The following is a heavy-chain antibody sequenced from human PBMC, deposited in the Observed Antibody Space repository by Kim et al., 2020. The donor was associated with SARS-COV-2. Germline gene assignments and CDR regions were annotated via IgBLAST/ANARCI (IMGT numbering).Heavy chain of an antibody. CDR3: ARDYGSGSYFDY. V-gene: IGHV4-31*02. J-gene: IGHJ4*02. Sequence: YSHPTLRSRVTKSVDTSKNQFSLKLGSVTAADTAVYYCARDYGSGSYFDYWGQGTLVTVSS. D-gene: IGHD3-10*01.